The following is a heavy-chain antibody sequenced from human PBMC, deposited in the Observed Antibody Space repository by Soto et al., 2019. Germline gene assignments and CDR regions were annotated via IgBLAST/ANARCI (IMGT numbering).Heavy chain of an antibody. CDR3: AAVVVAATSAHYYYYYGIDV. CDR1: GGTFSSYA. V-gene: IGHV1-69*01. D-gene: IGHD2-15*01. Sequence: QVQLVQSGAEVKKPGSSVKVSCKASGGTFSSYAISWVRQAPGQGLEWVGGIIPIFGTANYAQKFQGRVTITTDESTSTAYMELSSLRSENTAVNYCAAVVVAATSAHYYYYYGIDVWGQGTTVTVSS. CDR2: IIPIFGTA. J-gene: IGHJ6*02.